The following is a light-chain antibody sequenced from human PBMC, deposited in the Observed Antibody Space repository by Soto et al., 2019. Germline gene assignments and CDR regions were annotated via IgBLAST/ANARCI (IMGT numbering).Light chain of an antibody. CDR1: SSDVGSYNL. V-gene: IGLV2-8*01. Sequence: QSALTQPASVSGSPGQSITISCTGTSSDVGSYNLVSWYQQHPGKPPKLMIYEVSKRPSGVPDRFSGSKSGNTASLTVSGLQAEDEADYYCSSYAGSNNLGVFGGGTKLTVL. CDR3: SSYAGSNNLGV. J-gene: IGLJ2*01. CDR2: EVS.